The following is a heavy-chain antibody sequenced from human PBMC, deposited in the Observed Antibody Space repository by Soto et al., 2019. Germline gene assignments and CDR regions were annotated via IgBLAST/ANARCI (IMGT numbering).Heavy chain of an antibody. CDR2: IYYSGST. CDR1: GDSVSSGRYY. V-gene: IGHV4-61*01. D-gene: IGHD6-13*01. Sequence: LSLSCTVSGDSVSSGRYYWSWIRQPPGKALEWIAYIYYSGSTNYNPSLKSRVTISRDTSKNQFSLKLTSVTAADTAVYYCARSGGGSGWLGGQGTLVTVSS. J-gene: IGHJ4*02. CDR3: ARSGGGSGWL.